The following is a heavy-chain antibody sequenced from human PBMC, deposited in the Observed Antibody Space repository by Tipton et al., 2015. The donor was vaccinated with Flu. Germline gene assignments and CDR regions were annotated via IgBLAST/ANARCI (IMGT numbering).Heavy chain of an antibody. D-gene: IGHD4-23*01. Sequence: SLRLSCAAFGFPFSTYTMHWVRQAPGKGLEWVADISYDGNNQYYAASVKGRFSISRSNSEHTVYLQMDGLRPEDTAVHYCARDRGNSQSSIFAMDVWGQGTTVTVSS. V-gene: IGHV3-30*14. CDR2: ISYDGNNQ. CDR3: ARDRGNSQSSIFAMDV. J-gene: IGHJ6*02. CDR1: GFPFSTYT.